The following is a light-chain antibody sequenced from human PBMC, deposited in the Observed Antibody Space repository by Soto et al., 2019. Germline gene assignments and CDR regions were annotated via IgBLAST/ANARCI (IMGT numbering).Light chain of an antibody. CDR3: QQYGNSPRVT. CDR2: GAS. Sequence: EIVLTQSPGTLSLSPGERATLSCRASQSVSSSYLAWYQQKPGQAPRLLIYGASSRATGIPDRFSGSGSGTDFPLTISRLEPEDFAVYYCQQYGNSPRVTFGPGTKVDIK. J-gene: IGKJ3*01. V-gene: IGKV3-20*01. CDR1: QSVSSSY.